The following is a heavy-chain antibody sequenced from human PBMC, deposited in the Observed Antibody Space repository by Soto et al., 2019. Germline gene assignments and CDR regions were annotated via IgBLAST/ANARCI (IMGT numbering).Heavy chain of an antibody. Sequence: PGGSLRLSCVASGFTFSKYGMNWVRQTPRKGLEWVSAISGSGNSTYYADSVKGRFTISRDTSKNTLYLQMNSLRAEDTAVYYCAKDLSPSSGTYYGYFDHWGQGTLVTVSS. J-gene: IGHJ4*02. D-gene: IGHD1-26*01. V-gene: IGHV3-23*01. CDR1: GFTFSKYG. CDR2: ISGSGNST. CDR3: AKDLSPSSGTYYGYFDH.